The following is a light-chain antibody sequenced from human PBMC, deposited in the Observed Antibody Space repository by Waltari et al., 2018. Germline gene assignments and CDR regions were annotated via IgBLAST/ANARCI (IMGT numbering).Light chain of an antibody. CDR2: NTN. CDR1: QSVDNK. J-gene: IGKJ2*01. CDR3: QQYHHWPPYT. V-gene: IGKV3-15*01. Sequence: EIVMTQSPATLSVSQGESATLSCRVSQSVDNKLAWYQQKVGQGPRLLIYNTNTRANGVPARFSGSGSGTDYTLTITSLQSEDFAVYYCQQYHHWPPYTFGQGTKLDLK.